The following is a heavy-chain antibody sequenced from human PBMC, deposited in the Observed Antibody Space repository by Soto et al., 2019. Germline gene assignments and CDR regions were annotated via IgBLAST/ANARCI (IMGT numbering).Heavy chain of an antibody. Sequence: QVQLVESGGGVVQPGGSLRPSCAASRFAFGSYGMHWVRQPPGKGLEWVAVIWYDGGEKHYADSVKGRFTISRDNSKNTLYLQMNGLRVEDAAVYYCARGGCSSASCSDFDYWGQGTLVTVSS. V-gene: IGHV3-33*01. CDR1: RFAFGSYG. CDR3: ARGGCSSASCSDFDY. D-gene: IGHD2-2*01. CDR2: IWYDGGEK. J-gene: IGHJ4*02.